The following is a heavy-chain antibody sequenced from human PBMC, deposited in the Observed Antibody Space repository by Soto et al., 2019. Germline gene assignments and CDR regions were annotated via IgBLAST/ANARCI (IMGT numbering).Heavy chain of an antibody. CDR1: GFTFSSYA. J-gene: IGHJ2*01. CDR2: ISYDGSNK. Sequence: EGSLRLSCAASGFTFSSYAMHWVRQAPGKGLEWVAVISYDGSNKYYADSVKGRFTISRDNSKNTLYLQMNSLRAEDTAVYYCARHLWRDDYNWGYFDLWGRGTLVTVSS. D-gene: IGHD4-4*01. CDR3: ARHLWRDDYNWGYFDL. V-gene: IGHV3-30-3*01.